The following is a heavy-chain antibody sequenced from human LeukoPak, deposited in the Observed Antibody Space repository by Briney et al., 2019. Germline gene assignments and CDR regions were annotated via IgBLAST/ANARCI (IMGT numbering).Heavy chain of an antibody. CDR3: ARHTYPNNWFDP. D-gene: IGHD3-16*01. CDR1: GFTFSSYG. V-gene: IGHV3-33*01. CDR2: IWYDGSNK. J-gene: IGHJ5*02. Sequence: GRSLRLSCAASGFTFSSYGMHWVRQAPGKGLEWVAVIWYDGSNKYYADSVKGRFTISRDNSKNTLYLQMNSLRAEDTAVYYCARHTYPNNWFDPWGQGTLVTVSS.